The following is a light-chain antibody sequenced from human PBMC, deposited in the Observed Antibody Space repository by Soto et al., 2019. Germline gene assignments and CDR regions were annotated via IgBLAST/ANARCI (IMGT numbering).Light chain of an antibody. Sequence: GSRCLIKRKRATLSCRASQHVSSSFLVWYQQKPGQAPRLLIYGASSRATGIPDRFSGSGSGTDFTLTINGLEPEDFAVYYCQHYDNAPPSITFGPVGMVDIK. J-gene: IGKJ3*01. CDR3: QHYDNAPPSIT. CDR1: QHVSSSF. V-gene: IGKV3-20*01. CDR2: GAS.